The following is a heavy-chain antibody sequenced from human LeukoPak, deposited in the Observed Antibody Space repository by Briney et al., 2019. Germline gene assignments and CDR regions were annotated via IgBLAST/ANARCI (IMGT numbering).Heavy chain of an antibody. CDR2: INPDGSTA. J-gene: IGHJ4*02. CDR1: EFTFSTYW. D-gene: IGHD6-13*01. CDR3: TTEGYSSSWSIDY. Sequence: PGGSLRLSCAASEFTFSTYWMHWVRQAPGKGLVWVSRINPDGSTASYAGSVEGRFTISRDNAKNTLYLQMNSLKTEDTAVYYCTTEGYSSSWSIDYWGQGTLVTVSS. V-gene: IGHV3-74*01.